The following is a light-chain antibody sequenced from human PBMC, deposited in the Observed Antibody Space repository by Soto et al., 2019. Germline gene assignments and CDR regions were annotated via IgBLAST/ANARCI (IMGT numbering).Light chain of an antibody. CDR2: DAS. Sequence: EIVLTQSPATLSLSPGERATLSCGAIQSVSSSYLAWYQQKPGLAPRLLIYDASSRATGIPDRFSGSGSGTDFTLTISRLEPEDFAVYYCQQYGSSPLTFGGGTRWIS. J-gene: IGKJ4*01. CDR3: QQYGSSPLT. V-gene: IGKV3D-20*01. CDR1: QSVSSSY.